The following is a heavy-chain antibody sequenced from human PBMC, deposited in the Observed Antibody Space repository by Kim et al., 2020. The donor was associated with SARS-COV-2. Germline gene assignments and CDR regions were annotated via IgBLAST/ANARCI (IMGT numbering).Heavy chain of an antibody. CDR1: GGSISSYY. Sequence: SETLSLTCTVSGGSISSYYWSWIRQPPGKGLEWIGYIYYSGSTNYNPSLKSRVTISVDTSKNQFSLKLSSVTAADTAVYYCATGRGGRSGYKGRKENWFDPWGRGTLVTVSS. J-gene: IGHJ5*02. CDR3: ATGRGGRSGYKGRKENWFDP. D-gene: IGHD3-3*01. CDR2: IYYSGST. V-gene: IGHV4-59*08.